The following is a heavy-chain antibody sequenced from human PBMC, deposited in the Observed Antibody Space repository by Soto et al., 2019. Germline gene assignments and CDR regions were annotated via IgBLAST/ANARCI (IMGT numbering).Heavy chain of an antibody. CDR1: GGSISSSSYY. V-gene: IGHV4-39*01. J-gene: IGHJ4*02. D-gene: IGHD3-22*01. CDR3: ARQTYDSSGYNLGRHFDY. Sequence: QLQLQESGPGLVKPSETLSLTCTVSGGSISSSSYYWGWIRQPPGKGLEWIGSIYYSGSTYYNPSLKSRVTIYVDTSKNQFSLKLSSVTAADTAVYYCARQTYDSSGYNLGRHFDYWGQGTLVTVSS. CDR2: IYYSGST.